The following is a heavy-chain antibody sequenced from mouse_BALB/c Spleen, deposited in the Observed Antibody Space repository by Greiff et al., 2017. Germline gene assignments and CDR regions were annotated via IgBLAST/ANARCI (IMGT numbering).Heavy chain of an antibody. CDR2: IYPGNSDT. Sequence: VQLQQSGTVLARPGASVKMSCKASGYSFTSYWMHWVKQRPGQGLEWIGAIYPGNSDTSYNQKFKGKAKLTAVTSASTAYMELSSLTNEDSAVYYCTRPEPRRGFAYWGQGTLVTASA. J-gene: IGHJ3*01. CDR3: TRPEPRRGFAY. CDR1: GYSFTSYW. V-gene: IGHV1-5*01.